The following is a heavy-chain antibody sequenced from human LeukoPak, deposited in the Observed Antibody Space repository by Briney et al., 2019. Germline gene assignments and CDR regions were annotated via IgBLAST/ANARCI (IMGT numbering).Heavy chain of an antibody. V-gene: IGHV4-59*01. Sequence: SETLSLTCTVSGGSISGYYWSWIRQPPGKGLEWIAYVSYSGSTDYNPSLKGRVTVSVDTSKNQFSLNLDSVTAADTAVYYCARLFHPSFSGNYPFDYWGQGTLVTVSS. D-gene: IGHD1-26*01. CDR3: ARLFHPSFSGNYPFDY. CDR1: GGSISGYY. J-gene: IGHJ4*02. CDR2: VSYSGST.